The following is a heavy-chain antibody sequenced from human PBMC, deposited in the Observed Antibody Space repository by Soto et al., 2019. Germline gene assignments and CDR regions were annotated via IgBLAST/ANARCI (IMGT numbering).Heavy chain of an antibody. CDR3: ARGKDSSRWSIFDY. Sequence: QVQLQESGPGLVKHSETLSLTCTVSGGSISGYYWSWIRQPPGKGLQWISYIYNIGTTNYNPALKSRATISVDTSKNQFSLKLSAVTAADTDVYYCARGKDSSRWSIFDYWGQGTLVTVSS. V-gene: IGHV4-59*01. CDR2: IYNIGTT. D-gene: IGHD6-13*01. CDR1: GGSISGYY. J-gene: IGHJ4*02.